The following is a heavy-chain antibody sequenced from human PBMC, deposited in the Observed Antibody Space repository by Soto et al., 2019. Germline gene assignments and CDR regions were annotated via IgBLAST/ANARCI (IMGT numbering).Heavy chain of an antibody. V-gene: IGHV4-59*12. J-gene: IGHJ6*02. CDR1: SGSIYTYY. CDR3: ARVQDIVVVPAASSYGMDV. Sequence: SETLSLTCTVSSGSIYTYYWNWFRQPPGKGLEYIGHIYYNGHTNYNPSLEGRATISVDKSKNQFSLKLSSVTAADTAVYYCARVQDIVVVPAASSYGMDVWGQGTTVTVSS. CDR2: IYYNGHT. D-gene: IGHD2-2*01.